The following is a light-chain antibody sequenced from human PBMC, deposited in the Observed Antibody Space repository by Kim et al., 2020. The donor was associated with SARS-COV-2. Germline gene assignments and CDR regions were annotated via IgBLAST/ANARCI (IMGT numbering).Light chain of an antibody. CDR2: DVS. Sequence: QSALTQPASVSGSPGQSITISCTGTSSDVGGYNYVSWYQQHPGKAPKLMIYDVSKRPSGVSTRFSGSKSGNTASLTISGLQAEDEADYYCGSHTSSTTSVFGTGTKVTVL. J-gene: IGLJ1*01. V-gene: IGLV2-14*01. CDR3: GSHTSSTTSV. CDR1: SSDVGGYNY.